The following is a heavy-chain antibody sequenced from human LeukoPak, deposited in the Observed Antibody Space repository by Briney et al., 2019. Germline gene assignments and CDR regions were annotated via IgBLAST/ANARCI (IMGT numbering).Heavy chain of an antibody. V-gene: IGHV4-34*01. Sequence: PSETVSLTCAVYGGSFSGYYWSWIRQPPGKGLEWIGEINHSGSTNYNPSLKSRVTISVDTSKNQFSLKLSSVTAADTAVYYCARESITMVRGVIAHYYYYGMDVWGQGTTVTVSS. D-gene: IGHD3-10*01. CDR3: ARESITMVRGVIAHYYYYGMDV. J-gene: IGHJ6*02. CDR1: GGSFSGYY. CDR2: INHSGST.